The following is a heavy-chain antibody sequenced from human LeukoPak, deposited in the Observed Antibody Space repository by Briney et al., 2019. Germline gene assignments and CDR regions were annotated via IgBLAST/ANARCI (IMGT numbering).Heavy chain of an antibody. V-gene: IGHV3-7*03. CDR1: GFTFSSFW. CDR3: ARGGGLDV. D-gene: IGHD3-16*01. Sequence: GGSLRLSCAASGFTFSSFWMNWARQAPGKGLEWVASINHNGNVNYYVDSVKGRSTISRDNAKNSLYLQMSNLRAEDTAVYFCARGGGLDVWGQGATVTVSS. J-gene: IGHJ6*02. CDR2: INHNGNVN.